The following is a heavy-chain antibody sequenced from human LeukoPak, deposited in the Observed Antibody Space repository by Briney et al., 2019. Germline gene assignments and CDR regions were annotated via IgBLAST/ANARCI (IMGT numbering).Heavy chain of an antibody. CDR3: ASGQDGDYEVWSGNDY. CDR2: INWNGGST. D-gene: IGHD4-17*01. CDR1: GFTFDDYG. V-gene: IGHV3-20*04. Sequence: GGSLRLSCAASGFTFDDYGMSWVRQAPGKGLEWVSGINWNGGSTGYADSVKGRFTISRDNAKNSLYLQMNSLRAEDTALYYCASGQDGDYEVWSGNDYWGQGTLVTVSS. J-gene: IGHJ4*02.